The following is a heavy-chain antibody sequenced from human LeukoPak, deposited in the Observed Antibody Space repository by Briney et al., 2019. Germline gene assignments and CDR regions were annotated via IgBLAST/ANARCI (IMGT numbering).Heavy chain of an antibody. Sequence: PGGSLRLSCAASAFTFSSYAMSWVRQAPGKGLEWVSVISGDTKNTYYADSVRGRFAISRDNSRNTLYLQMNSLRVEDTAVYYCAKMRPLVGSTAFDYWGQGTLVTVSS. CDR2: ISGDTKNT. CDR1: AFTFSSYA. D-gene: IGHD1-26*01. CDR3: AKMRPLVGSTAFDY. V-gene: IGHV3-23*01. J-gene: IGHJ4*02.